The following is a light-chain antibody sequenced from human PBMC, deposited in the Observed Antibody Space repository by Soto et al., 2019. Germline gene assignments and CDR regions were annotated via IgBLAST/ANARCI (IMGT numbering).Light chain of an antibody. CDR2: EVN. CDR1: SSDVGGYKY. V-gene: IGLV2-8*01. CDR3: SSFAVSSNYV. J-gene: IGLJ1*01. Sequence: QSVLTQPPSASGSPGQSVTISCTGTSSDVGGYKYVSWYQQHPGKAPKLMIYEVNKRLSGVPERFSGSKSGNTASLTVSGLQPEDEADYFCSSFAVSSNYVFGTGTKLTVL.